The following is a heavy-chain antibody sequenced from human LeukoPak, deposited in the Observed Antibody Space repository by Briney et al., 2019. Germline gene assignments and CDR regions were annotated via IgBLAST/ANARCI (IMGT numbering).Heavy chain of an antibody. D-gene: IGHD2-15*01. J-gene: IGHJ5*02. Sequence: PGGSLRLSCAASGFTFSSYWMHWVRQAPGKGLGWVSRINSDGSSTSYADSVKGRFTISRDNAKNTLYLQMNSLRAEDTAVYYCARGRYCSGGSCYWEYNWFDPWGQGTLVTVSS. CDR2: INSDGSST. V-gene: IGHV3-74*01. CDR3: ARGRYCSGGSCYWEYNWFDP. CDR1: GFTFSSYW.